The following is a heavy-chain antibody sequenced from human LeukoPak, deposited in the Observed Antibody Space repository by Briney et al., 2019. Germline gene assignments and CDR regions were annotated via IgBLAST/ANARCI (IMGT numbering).Heavy chain of an antibody. CDR1: GGSISSYY. Sequence: PSETLSLTCTVSGGSISSYYWSWIRQPPGKGLEWIGYIYYSGSTNYNPSLKSRVTISVDTSKNQFSLKLSSVTAADTAVYYCAREYYYDSSGYYYRWFDSWGQGTLVTVSS. V-gene: IGHV4-59*01. D-gene: IGHD3-22*01. J-gene: IGHJ5*01. CDR3: AREYYYDSSGYYYRWFDS. CDR2: IYYSGST.